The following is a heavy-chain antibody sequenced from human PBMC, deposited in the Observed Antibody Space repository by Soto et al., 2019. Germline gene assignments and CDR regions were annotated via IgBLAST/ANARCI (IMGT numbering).Heavy chain of an antibody. V-gene: IGHV1-69*02. CDR2: VIPIFDIT. CDR1: GDTFSIYT. D-gene: IGHD6-13*01. J-gene: IGHJ4*02. Sequence: QVQLVQSGSEVKKPGSSVKVSCKASGDTFSIYTISWVRQAPGQGLEWMGRVIPIFDITSYTQRFQCRVTITADKSTTTVYMELSSLRSEDTAVYYCARDRDNSNWPNFDFWGQGTLVTVSS. CDR3: ARDRDNSNWPNFDF.